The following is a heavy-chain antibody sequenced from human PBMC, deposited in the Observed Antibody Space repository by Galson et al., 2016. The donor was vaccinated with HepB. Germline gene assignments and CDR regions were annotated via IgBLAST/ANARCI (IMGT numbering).Heavy chain of an antibody. CDR1: GGSISSYY. Sequence: SETLSLTCTVSGGSISSYYWSWIRQPPGKGLEWIGYVFHTGGTNYNPSLKSRVTISVDTSKNQFSLKVTSVSAADTAVYFCARDEGPYGAYDWYFDLWGRGTLLIGSS. CDR3: ARDEGPYGAYDWYFDL. V-gene: IGHV4-59*01. J-gene: IGHJ2*01. CDR2: VFHTGGT. D-gene: IGHD4-17*01.